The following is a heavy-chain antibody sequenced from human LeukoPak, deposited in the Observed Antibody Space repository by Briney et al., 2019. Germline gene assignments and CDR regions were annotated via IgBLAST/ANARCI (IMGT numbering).Heavy chain of an antibody. CDR1: GFTFSSYG. V-gene: IGHV3-30*02. Sequence: GGSLRLYCAASGFTFSSYGMHWVRQAPGKGLEWVAFIRYDGSNKYYADSVKGRFTISRDNSKNTLYLQMNSLRAEDTAVYYCAKDAYDFWSSYPNYYYYYMDVWGKGTTVTVSS. J-gene: IGHJ6*03. CDR2: IRYDGSNK. D-gene: IGHD3-3*01. CDR3: AKDAYDFWSSYPNYYYYYMDV.